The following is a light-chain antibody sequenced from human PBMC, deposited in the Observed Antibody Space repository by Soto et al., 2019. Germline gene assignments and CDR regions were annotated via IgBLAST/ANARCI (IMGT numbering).Light chain of an antibody. CDR3: QQYYSTPLT. CDR1: QSVLYSSNNNNY. CDR2: WAS. J-gene: IGKJ4*01. Sequence: DIVMTQSPDSLAVSLGERATFNCKSSQSVLYSSNNNNYLAWYQQKPGQPPKLLIYWASTRESGVPDRFSGSGSGTDFTLTISSLQTEDVAVYYCQQYYSTPLTFGGGTKVEI. V-gene: IGKV4-1*01.